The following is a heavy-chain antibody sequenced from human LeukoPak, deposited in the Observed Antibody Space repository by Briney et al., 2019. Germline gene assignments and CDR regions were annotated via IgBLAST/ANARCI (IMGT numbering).Heavy chain of an antibody. CDR1: GFTFVDHA. CDR3: AKGVAYHYFDY. V-gene: IGHV3-9*01. Sequence: PGGSLRLSCAASGFTFVDHAMHWVRQAPGKGLEWVSGITWSGGTMGYADSVKGRFTISRDNSKNTLYLQMNSLRAEDTAVYYCAKGVAYHYFDYWGQGTLVTVSS. CDR2: ITWSGGTM. J-gene: IGHJ4*02.